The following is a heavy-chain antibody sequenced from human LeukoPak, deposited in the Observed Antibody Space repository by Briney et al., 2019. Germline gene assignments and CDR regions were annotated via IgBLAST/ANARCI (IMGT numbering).Heavy chain of an antibody. Sequence: GGSLRLSCAASGFTFSSYALSWVRQAPGKGLEWVSAISGSGGSTYYADSVKGRFTISRDNSKNTLYLQMNSLRAEDTAVYYCAKVVTNYCGSGSPNWFDPWGQGTLVTVSS. J-gene: IGHJ5*02. D-gene: IGHD3-10*01. V-gene: IGHV3-23*01. CDR3: AKVVTNYCGSGSPNWFDP. CDR2: ISGSGGST. CDR1: GFTFSSYA.